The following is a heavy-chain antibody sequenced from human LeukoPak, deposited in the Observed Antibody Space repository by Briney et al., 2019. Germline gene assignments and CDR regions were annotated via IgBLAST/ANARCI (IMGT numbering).Heavy chain of an antibody. J-gene: IGHJ4*02. V-gene: IGHV1-8*02. CDR1: GYTFTGYY. D-gene: IGHD6-6*01. Sequence: ASVKVSCKASGYTFTGYYMHWVRQATGQGLEWMGWMNPNSGNTGYAQKFQGRVTMTRNTSISTAYMELSSLRSEDTAVYYCARGSYQYSSSFAVDYWGQGTLVTVSS. CDR2: MNPNSGNT. CDR3: ARGSYQYSSSFAVDY.